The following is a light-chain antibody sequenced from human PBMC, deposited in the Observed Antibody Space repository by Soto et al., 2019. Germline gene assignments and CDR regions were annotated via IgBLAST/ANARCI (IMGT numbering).Light chain of an antibody. CDR1: QSVSSSY. CDR2: GAS. V-gene: IGKV3-20*01. J-gene: IGKJ1*01. CDR3: QQYGSPGT. Sequence: EIVLTQSPGTLSLSPGERATLSCRASQSVSSSYLAWYLQKPGQAPRLLIYGASSRATGIPDRFSGSGSGTDFTLTISRLEPEDFAVYYCQQYGSPGTFGQGTKVEIK.